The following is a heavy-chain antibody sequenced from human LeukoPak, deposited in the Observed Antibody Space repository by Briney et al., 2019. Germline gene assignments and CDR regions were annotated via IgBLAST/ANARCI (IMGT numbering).Heavy chain of an antibody. D-gene: IGHD4-17*01. Sequence: GGSLRLSCAASGFTFSSYSMNWVRQAPGKGLEWVSYISSSSSTIYYADSVKGRFTISRDNAKNSLYLQMNSLRAEDTAVYYCARISDTVTTPFDYWGQGTLVAVSS. CDR3: ARISDTVTTPFDY. J-gene: IGHJ4*02. CDR1: GFTFSSYS. CDR2: ISSSSSTI. V-gene: IGHV3-48*01.